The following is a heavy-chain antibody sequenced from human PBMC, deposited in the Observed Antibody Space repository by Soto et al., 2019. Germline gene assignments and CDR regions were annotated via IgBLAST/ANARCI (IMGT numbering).Heavy chain of an antibody. CDR1: GFTFINYW. J-gene: IGHJ4*02. CDR2: IIKDGSEK. D-gene: IGHD3-10*01. V-gene: IGHV3-7*03. Sequence: SGGSLRLSCGASGFTFINYWMTWVRQAPGKGLEWVANIIKDGSEKSYVDSVKGRFTISRDNLKNSLYLEMNSLRVEDTAVYYCARDWGGLGYWGQGTLVTVSS. CDR3: ARDWGGLGY.